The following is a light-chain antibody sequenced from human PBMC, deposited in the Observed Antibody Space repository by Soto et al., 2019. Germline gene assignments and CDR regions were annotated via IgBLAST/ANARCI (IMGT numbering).Light chain of an antibody. CDR2: DAS. J-gene: IGKJ4*01. V-gene: IGKV3-11*01. CDR3: QQHISWPLT. CDR1: QSVINS. Sequence: EIVLTQSPATLSLSPGERATLSCRASQSVINSLAWYQQKPGRAPRLLVYDASNRATGIPTRFSGSGSGTDFTLTISNLEPEDFAVYYCQQHISWPLTFGGGTKVEIK.